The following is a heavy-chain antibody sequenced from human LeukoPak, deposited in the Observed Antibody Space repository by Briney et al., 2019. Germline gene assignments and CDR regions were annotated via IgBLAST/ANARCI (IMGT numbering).Heavy chain of an antibody. D-gene: IGHD1-26*01. CDR2: INPNSGGT. Sequence: ASVKVSCKASGYTFTGYYMHWVRQAPGQGLEWMGRINPNSGGTNYAQKFQGRVTMTRDTSISTAYMELSRLRSDDTAVCYCARGGVGATTFGVYWGQGTLVTVSS. CDR3: ARGGVGATTFGVY. J-gene: IGHJ4*02. V-gene: IGHV1-2*06. CDR1: GYTFTGYY.